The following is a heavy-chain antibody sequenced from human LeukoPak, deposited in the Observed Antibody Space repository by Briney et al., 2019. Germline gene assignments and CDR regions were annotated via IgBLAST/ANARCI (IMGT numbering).Heavy chain of an antibody. CDR1: GGSISSHY. J-gene: IGHJ4*02. CDR2: FYNSGT. V-gene: IGHV4-59*11. D-gene: IGHD3-10*01. Sequence: PSETLSLTCTVSGGSISSHYWSWIRQPPGKGLEWIGTFYNSGTNYNPSLTSRVTIVVDTSKKQFALRLSSVTAADTAIYYCATSRGSDGSGTYWGQGTLVTVPS. CDR3: ATSRGSDGSGTY.